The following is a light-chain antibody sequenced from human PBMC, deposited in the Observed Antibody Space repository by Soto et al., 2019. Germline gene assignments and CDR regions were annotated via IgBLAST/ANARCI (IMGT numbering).Light chain of an antibody. Sequence: DIQMTQSPSSVSAFVGDRVTIACRASQDISSWLAWYQQKPGTAPKLLIYAASSLQSGVPSRFSGSGSETDFTLTISSLQPEDFATYSCQQSYSTTWTFGQGTKVEIK. V-gene: IGKV1-12*01. CDR3: QQSYSTTWT. CDR1: QDISSW. CDR2: AAS. J-gene: IGKJ1*01.